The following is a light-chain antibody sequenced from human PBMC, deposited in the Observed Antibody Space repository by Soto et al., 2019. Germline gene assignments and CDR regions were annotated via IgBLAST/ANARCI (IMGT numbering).Light chain of an antibody. CDR1: SSDVGGYKY. CDR3: YSYTSSSTVV. Sequence: QSALTQPASVSGSPGQSITISCTGTSSDVGGYKYVSWHHQYPGKAPKLMIYEVSNRPSGVSDRFSGSKSGNTASLTISGLQAEDEGDYYCYSYTSSSTVVFGGGTQLTVL. J-gene: IGLJ2*01. CDR2: EVS. V-gene: IGLV2-14*01.